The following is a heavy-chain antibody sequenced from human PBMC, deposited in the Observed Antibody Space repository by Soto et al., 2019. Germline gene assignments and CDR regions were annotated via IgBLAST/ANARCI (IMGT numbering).Heavy chain of an antibody. CDR1: GFTFSSYG. Sequence: QVQLVESGGGVVQPGRSLRLSCAASGFTFSSYGMHWVRQAPGKGLEWVAVISYDGSNKYYADSVKGRFTISRDNSKNTLYLQMNSLRAEDTAVYYCAKERVSTGSGSYYFDYWGQGTLVTVSP. J-gene: IGHJ4*02. CDR3: AKERVSTGSGSYYFDY. D-gene: IGHD3-10*01. V-gene: IGHV3-30*18. CDR2: ISYDGSNK.